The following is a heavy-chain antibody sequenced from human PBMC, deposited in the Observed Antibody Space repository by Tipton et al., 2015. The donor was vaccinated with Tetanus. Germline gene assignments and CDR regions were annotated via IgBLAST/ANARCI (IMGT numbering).Heavy chain of an antibody. D-gene: IGHD6-13*01. Sequence: QLVQSGAEVKKPGESLKISCKGSGYRFTKYWIGWVRQMPGKGLEWMGIINPGDSDTRYSPSFQGQVTIAADKSISTAYLQWSSLKASDTAMYYCAVGVTAAGESHPYYYYAMDIWGQGTTVTVSS. CDR3: AVGVTAAGESHPYYYYAMDI. V-gene: IGHV5-51*01. CDR1: GYRFTKYW. CDR2: INPGDSDT. J-gene: IGHJ6*02.